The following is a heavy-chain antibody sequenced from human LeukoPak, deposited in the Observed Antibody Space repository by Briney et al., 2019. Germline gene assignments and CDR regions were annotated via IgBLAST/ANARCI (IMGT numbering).Heavy chain of an antibody. V-gene: IGHV3-7*03. CDR3: ARGKIVGAPDDAFDI. CDR1: GFTFSSYW. CDR2: IKQDGSEK. J-gene: IGHJ3*02. Sequence: SGGSLRLSCAASGFTFSSYWMSWVRQAPGKGLEWVANIKQDGSEKYYVDSVKGRFTISRDNAKNSLYLQMNSLRAEDTAVYYCARGKIVGAPDDAFDIWGQGTMVTVSS. D-gene: IGHD1-26*01.